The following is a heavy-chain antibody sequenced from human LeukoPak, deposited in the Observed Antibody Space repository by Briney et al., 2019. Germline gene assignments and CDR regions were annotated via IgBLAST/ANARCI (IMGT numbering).Heavy chain of an antibody. D-gene: IGHD4-11*01. CDR2: IYTSGST. Sequence: SETLSLTCTVSGGSISSGSYYWSWIRQPPGKGLGWIGRIYTSGSTNYNPSLKSRVTVSVDTSKNQFSLKLSSVTAADTAVYYCASLQSNSYYYYYMDVWGKGTTVTVSS. V-gene: IGHV4-61*02. CDR1: GGSISSGSYY. J-gene: IGHJ6*03. CDR3: ASLQSNSYYYYYMDV.